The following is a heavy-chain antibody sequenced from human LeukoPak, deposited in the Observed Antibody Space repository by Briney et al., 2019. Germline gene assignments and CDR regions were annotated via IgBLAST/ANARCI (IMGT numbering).Heavy chain of an antibody. Sequence: GRSLRLSCAASGFTFSSYGMHWVRQAPGKGLEWVAVIWYDGSNKYYADSVKGRFTISRDNSKNTLYLQMNSLRAEDTAVYYCAKDHRSGYYRNDYWGQGTLVTVSS. CDR2: IWYDGSNK. D-gene: IGHD3-22*01. CDR1: GFTFSSYG. J-gene: IGHJ4*02. CDR3: AKDHRSGYYRNDY. V-gene: IGHV3-33*06.